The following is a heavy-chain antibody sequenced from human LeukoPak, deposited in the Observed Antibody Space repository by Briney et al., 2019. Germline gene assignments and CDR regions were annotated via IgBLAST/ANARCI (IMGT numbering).Heavy chain of an antibody. CDR1: GFTFSSYA. J-gene: IGHJ6*02. D-gene: IGHD5-24*01. Sequence: PGGSLRLSCAASGFTFSSYAIHWVRQVPGKGLEYVSAISSSGGSTYYADSVKGRFTISRDNSKSTVSLHMSSLRVDDTAVYYCVKEPEGMALWGQGTTVTVSS. CDR2: ISSSGGST. CDR3: VKEPEGMAL. V-gene: IGHV3-64D*06.